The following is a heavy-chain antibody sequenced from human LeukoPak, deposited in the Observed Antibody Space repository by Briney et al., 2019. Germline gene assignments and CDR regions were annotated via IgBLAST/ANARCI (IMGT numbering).Heavy chain of an antibody. CDR2: ISGSGGGT. D-gene: IGHD1-26*01. Sequence: GGSLRLSCAASGFTFSSIAMSWGRQAPDKGLEWVSTISGSGGGTYYADSVKGRFTISRDDSKNTLYLQMNSLRAYDTAVYYCAKDLGRYRNNFFDYWGQGNLVTVSS. V-gene: IGHV3-23*01. CDR1: GFTFSSIA. J-gene: IGHJ4*02. CDR3: AKDLGRYRNNFFDY.